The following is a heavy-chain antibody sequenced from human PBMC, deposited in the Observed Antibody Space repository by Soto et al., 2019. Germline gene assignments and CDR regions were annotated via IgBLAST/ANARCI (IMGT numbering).Heavy chain of an antibody. CDR2: ISGSGGST. CDR1: GFTFSSYA. D-gene: IGHD6-19*01. V-gene: IGHV3-23*01. Sequence: EVQLLESGGGLVQPGGSLRLSCAASGFTFSSYAMSWVRQAPGKGLEWVSAISGSGGSTYYAGSVKGWFTISRDNSHNSLYLQMNRLSDEDTSVYYCAKEWSYSSGWSHFDYWGQGTLVTVTS. J-gene: IGHJ4*02. CDR3: AKEWSYSSGWSHFDY.